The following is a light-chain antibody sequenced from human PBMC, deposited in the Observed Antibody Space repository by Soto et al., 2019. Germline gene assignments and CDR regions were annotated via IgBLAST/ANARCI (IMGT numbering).Light chain of an antibody. CDR2: GAS. V-gene: IGKV3-20*01. CDR3: HQYGTSPWT. CDR1: ETVTSDY. J-gene: IGKJ1*01. Sequence: EVVLTQSPGTLSLSPGERATLSCRASETVTSDYLAWYQQKPGQAPRLLFYGASRRAAGIPDRLSGSGSGTDFTLIISRLEPEDFVVYYCHQYGTSPWTFGQGTKVDIK.